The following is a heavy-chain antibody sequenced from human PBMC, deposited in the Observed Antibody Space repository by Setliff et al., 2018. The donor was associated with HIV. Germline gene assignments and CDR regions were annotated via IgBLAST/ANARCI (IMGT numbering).Heavy chain of an antibody. V-gene: IGHV4-39*01. D-gene: IGHD3-10*01. CDR1: GDSIRNSRDY. CDR3: ARRIDDSGSFPDKNWFDT. Sequence: PEETLSLTCSVSGDSIRNSRDYWGWIRQPPGKGLEWIGNIYYSGTTYYSPSLNSRVTISVDRSRNQFSLRLTSVTAADTAVYYCARRIDDSGSFPDKNWFDTWGQGSLVTVSS. J-gene: IGHJ5*02. CDR2: IYYSGTT.